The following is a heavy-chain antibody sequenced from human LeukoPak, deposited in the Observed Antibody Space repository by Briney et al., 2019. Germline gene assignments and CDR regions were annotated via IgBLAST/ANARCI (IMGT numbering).Heavy chain of an antibody. Sequence: SETLSLTCAVSGYSISSGYYWGWIRQPPGKGLEWIGSIYHSGSTYYNPSLKSRVTISVDTSKNQFSLKLSSVTAADTAVYYCARHRTVTNPLISWFDPWGQGTLVTVSS. J-gene: IGHJ5*02. CDR3: ARHRTVTNPLISWFDP. D-gene: IGHD4-17*01. V-gene: IGHV4-38-2*01. CDR2: IYHSGST. CDR1: GYSISSGYY.